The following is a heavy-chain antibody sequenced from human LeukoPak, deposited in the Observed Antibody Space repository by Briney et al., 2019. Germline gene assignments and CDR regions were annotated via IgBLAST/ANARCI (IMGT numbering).Heavy chain of an antibody. Sequence: GASVKVSCKASGYTFTGYYIHWVRQAPGQGLEWMGWINPNSGDTSYAREFQDRVTMTRDTSLSTAYMELSRLRSDDTAVYYCARRPINCIITNCYVDYWGQGTLVTVSS. CDR3: ARRPINCIITNCYVDY. D-gene: IGHD2-2*01. CDR2: INPNSGDT. J-gene: IGHJ4*02. V-gene: IGHV1-2*02. CDR1: GYTFTGYY.